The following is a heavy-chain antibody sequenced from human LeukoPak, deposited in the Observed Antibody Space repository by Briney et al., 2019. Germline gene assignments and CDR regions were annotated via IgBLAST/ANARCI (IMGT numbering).Heavy chain of an antibody. V-gene: IGHV3-74*01. Sequence: GGSLRLSCAASGFTFSSYWMHWVRQAPGRGPVWVSRINNDGSSTTYADSVKGRFTISRDDAKNTLYLEMNSLRAEDTAVYYCVRGGESTWSWGQGTPVTVSS. D-gene: IGHD2-15*01. CDR2: INNDGSST. CDR3: VRGGESTWS. J-gene: IGHJ5*02. CDR1: GFTFSSYW.